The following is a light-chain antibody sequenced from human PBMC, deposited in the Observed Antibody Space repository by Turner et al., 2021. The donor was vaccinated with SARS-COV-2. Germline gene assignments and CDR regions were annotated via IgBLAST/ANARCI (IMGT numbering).Light chain of an antibody. Sequence: SYVLTQPPSVSVAPGQTARITCGGNNIGSKNVHWYQQKPGQAPILVVYDDSDRPSGIPERFSGSNSGNTATLTISRVEAGDEADYYCQVWDSGFDHPAVVFGGGTKLTVL. V-gene: IGLV3-21*02. CDR3: QVWDSGFDHPAVV. CDR1: NIGSKN. CDR2: DDS. J-gene: IGLJ2*01.